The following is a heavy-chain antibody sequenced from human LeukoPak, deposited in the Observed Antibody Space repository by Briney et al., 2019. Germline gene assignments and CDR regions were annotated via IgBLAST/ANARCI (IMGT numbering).Heavy chain of an antibody. CDR2: INPSGGST. V-gene: IGHV1-46*01. J-gene: IGHJ4*02. Sequence: ASVKVSRKASGYTFTSYYMHWVRQAPGQGLEWMGIINPSGGSTSYAQKFQGRVTMTRDTSTSTVYMELSSLRSEDTAVYYCARVGWHYYGSGSPPAYWGQGTLVTVSS. CDR3: ARVGWHYYGSGSPPAY. D-gene: IGHD3-10*01. CDR1: GYTFTSYY.